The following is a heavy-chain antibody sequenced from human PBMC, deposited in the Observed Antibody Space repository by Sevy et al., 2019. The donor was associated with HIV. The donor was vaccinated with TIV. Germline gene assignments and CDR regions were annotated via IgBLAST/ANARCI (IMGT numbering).Heavy chain of an antibody. V-gene: IGHV1-2*02. CDR2: INPNSGGT. Sequence: ASVKVSCKASGYTFTGYYMHWVRQAPGQGLEWMGWINPNSGGTNYAQKFQGRVTMTRDTSISTAYMELSRLRSDETAVYYCARVPSTGAFDIWGQWTMVTVSS. CDR1: GYTFTGYY. CDR3: ARVPSTGAFDI. J-gene: IGHJ3*02. D-gene: IGHD4-17*01.